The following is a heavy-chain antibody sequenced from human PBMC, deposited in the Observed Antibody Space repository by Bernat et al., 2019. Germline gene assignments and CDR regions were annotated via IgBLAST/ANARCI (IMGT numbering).Heavy chain of an antibody. CDR1: GFTFSSYG. V-gene: IGHV3-30*18. D-gene: IGHD3-10*01. Sequence: QVQLVESGGGVVQPGRSLRLSCAASGFTFSSYGMHWVRQAPGKGLEWVAVISYDGSNKYYADSVKGRFTISRDNSKNTLYLQMNRLRAEDTAVYYCAKAYILLWCGPPDYWGQGTLVTVSS. CDR2: ISYDGSNK. CDR3: AKAYILLWCGPPDY. J-gene: IGHJ4*02.